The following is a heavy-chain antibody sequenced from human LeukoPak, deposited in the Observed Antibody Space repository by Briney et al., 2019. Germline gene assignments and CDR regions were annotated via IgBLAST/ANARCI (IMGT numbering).Heavy chain of an antibody. CDR3: ARSPGTATRTYYFDY. D-gene: IGHD2-21*02. J-gene: IGHJ4*02. V-gene: IGHV3-21*01. CDR2: TSSSSSYI. Sequence: KTGGSLRLSCAASGFTFSSYSMNWVRQAPGKGLEWVSSTSSSSSYIYYADSVKGRFTISRDNAKNSLYLQMNSLRAEDTAVYYCARSPGTATRTYYFDYWGQGTLATVSS. CDR1: GFTFSSYS.